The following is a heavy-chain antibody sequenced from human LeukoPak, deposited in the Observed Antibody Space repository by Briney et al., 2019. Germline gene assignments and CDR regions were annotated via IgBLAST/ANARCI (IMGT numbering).Heavy chain of an antibody. CDR3: ARVRIAALDDAFDI. Sequence: GGSLRLSCAASGFTFSSYAMQWVRQAPGKELEWVAVISYDGSNKYYADSVKGRFTISRDNSKNTLYLQMNSLRAEDTAVYYCARVRIAALDDAFDIWGQGTMVTVSS. CDR2: ISYDGSNK. CDR1: GFTFSSYA. J-gene: IGHJ3*02. D-gene: IGHD6-13*01. V-gene: IGHV3-30-3*01.